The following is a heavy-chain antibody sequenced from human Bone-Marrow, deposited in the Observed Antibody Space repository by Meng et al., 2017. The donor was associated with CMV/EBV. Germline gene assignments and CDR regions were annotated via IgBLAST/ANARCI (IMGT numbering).Heavy chain of an antibody. D-gene: IGHD1-14*01. CDR1: GYSFNSYS. Sequence: GESLKISCADSGYSFNSYSMSWVRQVPGKGLEWVSSINSGGENTHYADSVKGRFTISRDNSKNTLYLQLNNLRADDTAIYYCAAQKNLGDLCGYWGQGTLVTVSS. V-gene: IGHV3-23*01. CDR2: INSGGENT. J-gene: IGHJ4*02. CDR3: AAQKNLGDLCGY.